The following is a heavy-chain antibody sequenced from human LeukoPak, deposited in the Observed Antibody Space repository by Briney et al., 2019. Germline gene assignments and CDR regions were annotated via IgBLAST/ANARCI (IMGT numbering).Heavy chain of an antibody. D-gene: IGHD4-17*01. Sequence: GRSLRLSCAASGFTFSIYAMHWVRQAPGKGLEWVAVISSDGSDKYYADSVKGRFTISRDNSKNTLYLQMNSLRAEDTAVYYCAKGFYGDYGKVWGQGTLVTVSS. CDR2: ISSDGSDK. J-gene: IGHJ4*02. V-gene: IGHV3-30*14. CDR1: GFTFSIYA. CDR3: AKGFYGDYGKV.